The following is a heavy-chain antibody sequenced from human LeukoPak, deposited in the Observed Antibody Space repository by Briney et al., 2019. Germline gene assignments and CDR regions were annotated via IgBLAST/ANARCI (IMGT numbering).Heavy chain of an antibody. V-gene: IGHV3-15*01. J-gene: IGHJ6*03. CDR1: GFTFSGSA. CDR3: TTGSLGREQHYWDYYYYYMDV. CDR2: IKSKTDGGTT. D-gene: IGHD3-16*01. Sequence: GGSLRLSCAASGFTFSGSAMHWVRQAPGKGLEWGGRIKSKTDGGTTDYAAPVKGRFTISRDESKNTLYLQMNSLKTEDTAVYYCTTGSLGREQHYWDYYYYYMDVWGKGTTVTVSS.